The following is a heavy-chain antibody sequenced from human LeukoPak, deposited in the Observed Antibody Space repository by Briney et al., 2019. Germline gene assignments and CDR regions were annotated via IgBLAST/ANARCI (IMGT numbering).Heavy chain of an antibody. V-gene: IGHV3-7*01. CDR3: VCTGSLLDY. D-gene: IGHD3-10*01. CDR1: GFSFSSYW. CDR2: IKHDGSQK. J-gene: IGHJ4*02. Sequence: GGSLRLSCAASGFSFSSYWMTWVRQAPGKGLEWVANIKHDGSQKYYVDSVKGRFTISRDNAKNSLYLQMNSLRAEDTAVYYCVCTGSLLDYWGQGTLVTVSS.